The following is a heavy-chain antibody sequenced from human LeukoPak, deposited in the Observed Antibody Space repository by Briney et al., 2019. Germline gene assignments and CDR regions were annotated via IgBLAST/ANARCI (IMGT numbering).Heavy chain of an antibody. J-gene: IGHJ3*02. V-gene: IGHV3-30*04. CDR2: ISYDGRNK. CDR3: TRIDIAVASAFILDAFGI. Sequence: GGSLRLSCAASGFTFSNYAMHWVRQAPGKGLEWVALISYDGRNKYYADSVKGRFTISRDDSRNTLYLQMNSLRAEDTAVYYCTRIDIAVASAFILDAFGIWGQGTMVTVSS. CDR1: GFTFSNYA. D-gene: IGHD2-2*01.